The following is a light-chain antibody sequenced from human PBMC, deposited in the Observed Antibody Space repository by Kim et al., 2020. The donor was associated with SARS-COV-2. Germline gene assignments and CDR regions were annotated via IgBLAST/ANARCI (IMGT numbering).Light chain of an antibody. Sequence: VPVSQGQTASITCSGDKLGDKYACWYQQKPGQCPVLVIYQDYKRPSGIPERFAGSNSGNTATLTIGGTQAMDEADYYCQAWDTSVLFGGGTKLTVL. CDR2: QDY. J-gene: IGLJ2*01. CDR3: QAWDTSVL. V-gene: IGLV3-1*01. CDR1: KLGDKY.